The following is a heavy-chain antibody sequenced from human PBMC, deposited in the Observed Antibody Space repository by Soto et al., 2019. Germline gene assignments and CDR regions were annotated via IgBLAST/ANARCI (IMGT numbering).Heavy chain of an antibody. V-gene: IGHV1-18*04. CDR1: GYSFSDFG. CDR3: ARSDYYEDTGTFEN. Sequence: QVHLVQSGGELKKPGASVKVSCKAAGYSFSDFGITWVRQAPGQGLEWMGWISGKNGNTNDAQKVHGRVTLTADTWTSTAYMEMRALTSDDSGIDYCARSDYYEDTGTFENWGQGTPVTVSS. CDR2: ISGKNGNT. D-gene: IGHD4-17*01. J-gene: IGHJ4*02.